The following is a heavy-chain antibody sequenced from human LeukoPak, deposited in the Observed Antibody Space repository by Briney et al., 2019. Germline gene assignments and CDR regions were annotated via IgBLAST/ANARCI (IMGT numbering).Heavy chain of an antibody. CDR1: GYTFISYD. Sequence: ASVKVSCKASGYTFISYDINWVRQVTGQGLEWMGWMTPNSGNTGYAQKFQGRVTITRNTSISTAFMELSSLRSDDTAVYYCARAAMVRGVIMPYFDYWGQGTLVTVSS. J-gene: IGHJ4*02. CDR3: ARAAMVRGVIMPYFDY. V-gene: IGHV1-8*01. D-gene: IGHD3-10*01. CDR2: MTPNSGNT.